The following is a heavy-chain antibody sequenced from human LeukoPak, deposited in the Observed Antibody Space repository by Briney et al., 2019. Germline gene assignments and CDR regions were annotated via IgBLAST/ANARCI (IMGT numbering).Heavy chain of an antibody. V-gene: IGHV4-34*01. CDR2: INHSGST. D-gene: IGHD2-2*02. Sequence: PSETLSLTCAVYGGSFSGYYWSWIRQPPGKGLEWIGEINHSGSTNYNPSLKSRVTISVDTSKNQFSLKLSSVTAADTAVYYCARHRLCSSTSCYTDVQNWFDPWGQGTLVTVSS. J-gene: IGHJ5*02. CDR3: ARHRLCSSTSCYTDVQNWFDP. CDR1: GGSFSGYY.